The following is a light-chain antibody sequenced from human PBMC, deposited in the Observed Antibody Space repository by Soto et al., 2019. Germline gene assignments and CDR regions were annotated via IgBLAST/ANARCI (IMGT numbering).Light chain of an antibody. CDR2: DAI. CDR3: LQYNSYSWT. Sequence: GDRVTITCRASQIISSWLAWYQQKPGKAPTLLIYDAISLESGVPSRFSGSASGTEFALTISSLQPDDFATYYCLQYNSYSWTFGQGTKVDIK. CDR1: QIISSW. J-gene: IGKJ1*01. V-gene: IGKV1-5*01.